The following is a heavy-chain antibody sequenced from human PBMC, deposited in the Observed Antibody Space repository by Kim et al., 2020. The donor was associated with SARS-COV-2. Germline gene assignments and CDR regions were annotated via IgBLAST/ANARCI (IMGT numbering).Heavy chain of an antibody. J-gene: IGHJ4*02. CDR3: ARESMLDIVVVPAAGTFDY. D-gene: IGHD2-2*01. Sequence: GGSLRLSCAASGFTFSSYAMHWVRQAPGKGMEWVAVISYDGSNKYYADSVKGRFTISRDNSTNTLYLQMNSLRAEDTAVYYCARESMLDIVVVPAAGTFDYWGQGTLVTVSS. V-gene: IGHV3-30-3*01. CDR1: GFTFSSYA. CDR2: ISYDGSNK.